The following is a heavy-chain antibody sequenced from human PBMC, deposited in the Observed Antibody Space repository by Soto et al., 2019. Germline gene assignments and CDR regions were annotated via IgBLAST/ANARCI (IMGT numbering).Heavy chain of an antibody. Sequence: QITLKESGPTLVKPTETLTLTCTFSGFSLSTSGVGVGWIRQRPGQALEWLALVYWDDDKRYGPSLKSSLTITKDTSKNHVVLTMNNMDRVDTATYYCAHSGNTNGGVFDMWGQGTMVTVSS. CDR1: GFSLSTSGVG. CDR3: AHSGNTNGGVFDM. CDR2: VYWDDDK. J-gene: IGHJ3*02. V-gene: IGHV2-5*05. D-gene: IGHD2-8*02.